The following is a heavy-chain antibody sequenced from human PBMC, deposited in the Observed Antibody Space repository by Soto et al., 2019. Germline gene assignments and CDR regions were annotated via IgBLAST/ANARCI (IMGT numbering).Heavy chain of an antibody. J-gene: IGHJ6*02. CDR2: ISGSGGST. CDR3: AKVAVVAATHYYYYGMDV. Sequence: GESLKISCAASGFTFSSYAMSWVRQAPGKGLEWVSAISGSGGSTYYADSVKGRFTISRDNSKNTLYLQMNSLRAEDTAVYYCAKVAVVAATHYYYYGMDVWGQGTTVTISS. CDR1: GFTFSSYA. D-gene: IGHD2-15*01. V-gene: IGHV3-23*01.